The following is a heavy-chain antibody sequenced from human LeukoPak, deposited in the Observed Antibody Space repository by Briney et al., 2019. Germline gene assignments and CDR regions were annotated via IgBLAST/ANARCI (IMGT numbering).Heavy chain of an antibody. J-gene: IGHJ5*02. CDR1: GGSISSYY. CDR3: ATSPRRALANWFDP. V-gene: IGHV4-59*01. CDR2: IYYNGST. D-gene: IGHD3-3*02. Sequence: SETLSLTCTVSGGSISSYYWSWIRQPPGKGLEWIGYIYYNGSTNYNPSLKSRLTISLDTSKNQFSLKLSSVTAADTAVYYCATSPRRALANWFDPWGQGTLVTVSS.